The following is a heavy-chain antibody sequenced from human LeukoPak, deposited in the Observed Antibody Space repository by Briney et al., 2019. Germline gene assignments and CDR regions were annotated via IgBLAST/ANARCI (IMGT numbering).Heavy chain of an antibody. V-gene: IGHV4-39*01. J-gene: IGHJ4*02. CDR2: IYYSGSP. CDR3: ARQLAAAGHFDY. Sequence: PSETLSLTCTVSGGSISSSIYYWGWIRQPPGKELEWIGRIYYSGSPYYNPSLKSRVTISVDTSKNQFSLKLSSVTAADTAVYYCARQLAAAGHFDYWGQGTLVTVSS. D-gene: IGHD6-13*01. CDR1: GGSISSSIYY.